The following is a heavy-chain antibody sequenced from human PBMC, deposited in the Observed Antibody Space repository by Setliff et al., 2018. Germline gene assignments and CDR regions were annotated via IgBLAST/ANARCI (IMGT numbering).Heavy chain of an antibody. V-gene: IGHV3-23*01. D-gene: IGHD2-15*01. CDR1: GFTFSIYA. CDR2: ISGSAQTT. CDR3: AKRGPYCSGGTCHYYFDY. J-gene: IGHJ4*02. Sequence: PGGSLRPSCAASGFTFSIYAITWVRQAPGKGLEWVSMISGSAQTTYYADSVKGRFTISRNNSKNTVYLEMNSLRAENTAVYDCAKRGPYCSGGTCHYYFDYWGQGTLVTVSS.